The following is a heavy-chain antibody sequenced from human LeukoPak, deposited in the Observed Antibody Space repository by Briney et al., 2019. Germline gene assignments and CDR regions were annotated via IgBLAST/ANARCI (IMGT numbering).Heavy chain of an antibody. Sequence: ASVKVSCKASGYTFTSYGISWVRQAPGQGLEWMGWISAYNGNTNYAQKLQGRVTMTTDTSTSTAYMELRSLRSEDTAVYYCASSSIAPHRGWFDPWGQGTLVTVSS. CDR2: ISAYNGNT. J-gene: IGHJ5*02. CDR1: GYTFTSYG. CDR3: ASSSIAPHRGWFDP. V-gene: IGHV1-18*01. D-gene: IGHD6-6*01.